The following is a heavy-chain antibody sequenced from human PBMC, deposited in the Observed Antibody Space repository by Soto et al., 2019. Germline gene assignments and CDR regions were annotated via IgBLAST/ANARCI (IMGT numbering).Heavy chain of an antibody. D-gene: IGHD3-9*01. CDR2: INTNTGNP. CDR1: GYTFTSYA. Sequence: ASVKVSCKASGYTFTSYAMNWVRQATGQGLEWMGWINTNTGNPTYAQGFTGRFVFSLDTSVSTAYLQICSLKAEDTAVYYCASNYDILTGYSPYYYYGMDVWGQGTTVTVSS. V-gene: IGHV7-4-1*01. J-gene: IGHJ6*02. CDR3: ASNYDILTGYSPYYYYGMDV.